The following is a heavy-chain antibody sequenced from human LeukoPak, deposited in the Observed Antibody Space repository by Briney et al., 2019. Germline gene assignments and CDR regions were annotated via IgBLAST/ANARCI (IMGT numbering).Heavy chain of an antibody. D-gene: IGHD3-22*01. J-gene: IGHJ4*02. V-gene: IGHV4-31*03. CDR2: IYYSGST. CDR3: ARDERLGYYDSSGYYSY. CDR1: GGSISSGGYYY. Sequence: SETLSLTCSVSGGSISSGGYYYWSWIRQHPGTGLEWIGYIYYSGSTYYNPSLKSRVTISVVTSKNQFSLKLSSVTAADTAVYYCARDERLGYYDSSGYYSYWGQGTLVTVSS.